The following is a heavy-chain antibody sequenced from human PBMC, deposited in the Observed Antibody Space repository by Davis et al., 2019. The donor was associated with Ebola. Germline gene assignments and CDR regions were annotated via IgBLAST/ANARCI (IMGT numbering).Heavy chain of an antibody. CDR2: INHSGST. Sequence: PSETLSLTCAVYGGSFSGYYWSWIRQPPGKGLEWIGEINHSGSTNYNPSLKSRVTISVDTSKNQFSLKLSSVTAADTAVYYCARADIAARRRVGFDPWGQGTLVTVSS. CDR3: ARADIAARRRVGFDP. J-gene: IGHJ5*02. V-gene: IGHV4-34*01. CDR1: GGSFSGYY. D-gene: IGHD6-6*01.